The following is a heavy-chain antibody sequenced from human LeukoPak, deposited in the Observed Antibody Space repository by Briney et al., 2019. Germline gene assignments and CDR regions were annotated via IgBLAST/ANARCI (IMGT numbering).Heavy chain of an antibody. Sequence: GGSLRLSCAASGFTFTSHWMSWVRQAPGKGPEWVARMNLDGSEKYYVDSVKGRFTISRDNAKTSLYLEMNSLRAEDTAVYYCARDATYCTNGVCPARLDYWGQGTLVTVSS. CDR1: GFTFTSHW. D-gene: IGHD2-8*01. CDR3: ARDATYCTNGVCPARLDY. J-gene: IGHJ4*02. V-gene: IGHV3-7*01. CDR2: MNLDGSEK.